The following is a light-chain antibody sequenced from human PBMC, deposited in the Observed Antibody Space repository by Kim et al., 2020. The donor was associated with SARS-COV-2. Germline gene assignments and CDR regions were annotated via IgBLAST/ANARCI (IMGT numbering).Light chain of an antibody. Sequence: SLSPGQRATISCRASQSVTTDLAWYQHKSGQSPRLLIYYTSNRAPAIPARFSGSGSGTDFTLTIDTLEPEDVAVYYCQQRWRWPITFGGGTRLEI. CDR1: QSVTTD. CDR3: QQRWRWPIT. J-gene: IGKJ4*01. CDR2: YTS. V-gene: IGKV3-11*01.